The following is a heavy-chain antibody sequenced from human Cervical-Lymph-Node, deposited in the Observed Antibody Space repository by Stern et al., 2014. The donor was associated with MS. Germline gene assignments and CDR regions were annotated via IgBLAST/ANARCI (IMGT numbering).Heavy chain of an antibody. J-gene: IGHJ4*02. CDR2: INADTGDT. CDR1: GYTFNDYV. D-gene: IGHD6-19*01. CDR3: AREAFRSGWRVFDF. Sequence: VQLVESGAEVRKPGDSVKVSCKASGYTFNDYVMHWVRQAPGQRLEWLGWINADTGDTQYSQNFQDRVTISRDTSATTASMELTSLTSEDTSVYFCAREAFRSGWRVFDFWGQGTLVTVSP. V-gene: IGHV1-3*01.